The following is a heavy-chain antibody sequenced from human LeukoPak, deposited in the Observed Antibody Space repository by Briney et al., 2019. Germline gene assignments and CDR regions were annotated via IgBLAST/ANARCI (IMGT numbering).Heavy chain of an antibody. CDR1: GFTFSSYA. J-gene: IGHJ4*02. CDR2: ISYDGSNK. D-gene: IGHD6-13*01. CDR3: ARDPVGAAAGRSDY. Sequence: GGSLRLSCAASGFTFSSYAMHWVRQAPGKGLEWVAVISYDGSNKYYADSVKGRFTISRDNSKNTLYLQMNSLRAEDTAVYYCARDPVGAAAGRSDYWGQGTLVTVSS. V-gene: IGHV3-30-3*01.